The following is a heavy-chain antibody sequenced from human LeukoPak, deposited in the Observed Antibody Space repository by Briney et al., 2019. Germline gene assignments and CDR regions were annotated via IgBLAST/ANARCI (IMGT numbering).Heavy chain of an antibody. CDR2: IYTSGST. D-gene: IGHD3-22*01. J-gene: IGHJ4*02. CDR1: GGSISSGSYY. Sequence: SETLSLTCTVSGGSISSGSYYWSWIRQPAGKGLEWIGRIYTSGSTNYNPSLKSRVTISVDTSKNQFSLKLSSVTAADTAVYYCATSPGDSSGYYYPPVYWGQGTLVTVSS. V-gene: IGHV4-61*02. CDR3: ATSPGDSSGYYYPPVY.